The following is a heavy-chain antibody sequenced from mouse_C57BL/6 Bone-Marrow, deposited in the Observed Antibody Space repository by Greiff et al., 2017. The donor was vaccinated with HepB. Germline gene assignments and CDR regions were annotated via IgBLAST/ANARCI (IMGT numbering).Heavy chain of an antibody. J-gene: IGHJ4*01. V-gene: IGHV5-4*01. Sequence: EVKLVESGGGLVKPGGSLKLSCAASGFTFSSYAMSWVRQTPEKRLEWVATISDGGSYTYYPDNVKGRFTISRDNAKNNLYLQMSHLKSEDTAMYYCARDPTPLVREYRRAIDYWGQGTSVTVSS. CDR2: ISDGGSYT. D-gene: IGHD1-1*01. CDR1: GFTFSSYA. CDR3: ARDPTPLVREYRRAIDY.